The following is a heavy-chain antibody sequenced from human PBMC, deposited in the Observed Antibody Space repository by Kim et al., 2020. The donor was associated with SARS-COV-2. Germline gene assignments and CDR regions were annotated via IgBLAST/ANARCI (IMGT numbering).Heavy chain of an antibody. CDR2: TYYSSKWYN. Sequence: SQTLSLTCAISGDSVSSNSAAWHWIRQSPSRGLEWLGRTYYSSKWYNDYAVSVKSRITINPDTSKNQFSLQLNSVTPEDTAVYYCARDQGSGIAVAGFLDYWGQGTLVTVSS. CDR3: ARDQGSGIAVAGFLDY. J-gene: IGHJ4*02. CDR1: GDSVSSNSAA. D-gene: IGHD6-19*01. V-gene: IGHV6-1*01.